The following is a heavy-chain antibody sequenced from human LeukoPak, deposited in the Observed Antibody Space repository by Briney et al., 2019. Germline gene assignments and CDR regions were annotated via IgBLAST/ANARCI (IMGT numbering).Heavy chain of an antibody. J-gene: IGHJ3*02. CDR1: GFTFSNYW. CDR3: ARLYSSWYAFDI. Sequence: TGGSLRLSCAASGFTFSNYWMNWVRQAPGEGLVWVARINADGRSTSYADSVKGRFTISRDNAKNTLYVQMNSLRAEDTAVYYCARLYSSWYAFDIWGQGTMVIVSS. V-gene: IGHV3-74*01. D-gene: IGHD6-13*01. CDR2: INADGRST.